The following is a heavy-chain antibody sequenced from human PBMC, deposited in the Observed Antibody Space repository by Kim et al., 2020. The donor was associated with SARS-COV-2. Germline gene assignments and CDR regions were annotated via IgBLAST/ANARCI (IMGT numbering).Heavy chain of an antibody. Sequence: SETLSLTCAVYGGSFSGYYWSWIRQPPGKGLEWIGEINHSGSTNYNPSLKSRVTISVDTSKNQFSLKLSSVTAADTAVYYCARGRGYSYGFILDYWGQGTLVTVSS. CDR1: GGSFSGYY. D-gene: IGHD5-18*01. CDR2: INHSGST. V-gene: IGHV4-34*01. J-gene: IGHJ4*02. CDR3: ARGRGYSYGFILDY.